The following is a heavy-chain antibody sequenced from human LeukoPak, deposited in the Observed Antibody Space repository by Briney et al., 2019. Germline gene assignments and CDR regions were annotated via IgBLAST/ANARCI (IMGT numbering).Heavy chain of an antibody. V-gene: IGHV1-69*06. J-gene: IGHJ5*02. CDR3: AREIVVVPAAMDEHKKNWFDP. D-gene: IGHD2-2*01. CDR2: IIPIFGTA. Sequence: GSSVKVSCKASGGTFSSYAISWVRQAPGQGLEWMGGIIPIFGTANYAQKFQGRVTITADKSTSTAYMELSSLRSEDTAVYYCAREIVVVPAAMDEHKKNWFDPWGQGTLVTVSS. CDR1: GGTFSSYA.